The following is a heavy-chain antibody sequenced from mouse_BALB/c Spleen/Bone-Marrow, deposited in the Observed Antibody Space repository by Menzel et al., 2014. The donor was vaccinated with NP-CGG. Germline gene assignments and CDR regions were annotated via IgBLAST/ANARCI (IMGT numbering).Heavy chain of an antibody. V-gene: IGHV1-7*01. Sequence: QVQLKESGAELAKPGASVKMSCKASGYTFTSYWMHWVKQRPGQGLEWIGYINPSTGYTEYNQKFKDKATLTVDKSSSTAYMQLSSLISGDSAVYYCARYDYDDWFAYWGQGTLVTVSA. CDR3: ARYDYDDWFAY. D-gene: IGHD2-4*01. J-gene: IGHJ3*01. CDR2: INPSTGYT. CDR1: GYTFTSYW.